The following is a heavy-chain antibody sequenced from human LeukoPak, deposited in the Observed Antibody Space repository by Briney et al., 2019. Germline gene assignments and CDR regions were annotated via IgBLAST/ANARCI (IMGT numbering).Heavy chain of an antibody. CDR1: GFTFSSYR. CDR3: ARAYNWNDAGDC. V-gene: IGHV3-21*01. Sequence: GGSLRLSCAASGFTFSSYRMNWVRQAPGKGLEWVSSISSSSSYIYYADSVKGRFTISRDNAKNSLYLQMNSLRAEDTAVYYCARAYNWNDAGDCWGQATLVTVSS. J-gene: IGHJ4*02. CDR2: ISSSSSYI. D-gene: IGHD1-1*01.